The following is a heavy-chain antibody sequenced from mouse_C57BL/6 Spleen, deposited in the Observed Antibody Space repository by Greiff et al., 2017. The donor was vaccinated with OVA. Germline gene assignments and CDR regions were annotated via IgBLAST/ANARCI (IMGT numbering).Heavy chain of an antibody. CDR3: ALYDYDVNAMDY. CDR2: IYPSDSET. J-gene: IGHJ4*01. Sequence: QVQLQQPGAELVRPGSSVKLSCKASGYTFTSYWMDWVKQRPGQGLEWIGNIYPSDSETHYNQKFKDKATLTVDKSSSTAYMQLSSLTSEDSAVYYCALYDYDVNAMDYWGQGTSVTVSS. V-gene: IGHV1-61*01. D-gene: IGHD2-4*01. CDR1: GYTFTSYW.